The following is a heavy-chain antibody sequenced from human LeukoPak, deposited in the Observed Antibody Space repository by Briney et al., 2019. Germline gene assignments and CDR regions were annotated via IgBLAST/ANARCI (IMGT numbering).Heavy chain of an antibody. Sequence: HPGRSLRLSCAASGFTFSSYAMHWVRQAPGKGLEWVAVISYDGSNKYYADSVKGRFTISRDNSKNTLYLQMNSLRAEDTAVYYCARRSAAKDAFDIWGQGTMVTVSS. V-gene: IGHV3-30*04. D-gene: IGHD6-25*01. CDR1: GFTFSSYA. J-gene: IGHJ3*02. CDR2: ISYDGSNK. CDR3: ARRSAAKDAFDI.